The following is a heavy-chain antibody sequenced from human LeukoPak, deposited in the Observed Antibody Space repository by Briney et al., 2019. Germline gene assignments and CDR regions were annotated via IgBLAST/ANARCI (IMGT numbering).Heavy chain of an antibody. Sequence: GGSLRLSCAASGFTVSSNYMSWVRQAPGKGLEWVSVIYSGGSTYYADSVKGRFTISRDNSKNTLYLQMNSLRAEDTAVYYCTRGAAAGMKGSGWFDPWGQGTLVTVSS. CDR1: GFTVSSNY. J-gene: IGHJ5*02. CDR2: IYSGGST. V-gene: IGHV3-53*01. CDR3: TRGAAAGMKGSGWFDP. D-gene: IGHD6-13*01.